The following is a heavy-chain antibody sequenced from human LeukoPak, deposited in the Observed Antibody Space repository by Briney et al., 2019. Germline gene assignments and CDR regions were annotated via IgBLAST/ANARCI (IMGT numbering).Heavy chain of an antibody. CDR1: GGSISSYY. D-gene: IGHD1-1*01. V-gene: IGHV4-59*01. J-gene: IGHJ5*02. Sequence: PSETLSLTCPVYGGSISSYYWSWIRQPPGKGLEWIGYISYSGSTNFNPSLKSRVTISVDTSKNQFSLKLSSVTAADTAVYYCAREGTAGTNLNWFDPLGQGTLVTVSS. CDR2: ISYSGST. CDR3: AREGTAGTNLNWFDP.